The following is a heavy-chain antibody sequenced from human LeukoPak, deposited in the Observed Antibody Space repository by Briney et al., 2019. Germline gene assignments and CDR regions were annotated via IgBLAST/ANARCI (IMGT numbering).Heavy chain of an antibody. CDR3: ATQYVNYDILRSRTFDP. Sequence: GASVKVSCKVSGYTLTELSMHWVRQAPGKGLEWMGGFDPEDGETIYAQKFQGRVTMTEDTSTDTAYMELSSLRSEDTAVYYCATQYVNYDILRSRTFDPWGQGTLVTVSS. CDR1: GYTLTELS. J-gene: IGHJ5*02. D-gene: IGHD3-9*01. CDR2: FDPEDGET. V-gene: IGHV1-24*01.